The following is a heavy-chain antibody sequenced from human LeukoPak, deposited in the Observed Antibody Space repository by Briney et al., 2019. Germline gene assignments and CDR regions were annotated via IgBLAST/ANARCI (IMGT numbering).Heavy chain of an antibody. Sequence: PGGSLRLSCAASGISFSSHGMHWVRQAPGKGLECVAVIWYDGSNIYYADSVKGRFSISRDNSKNTLYLQMNSLRAEDTALYYCARARNDYDSNGFSFLDYWGQGTLVTVSS. J-gene: IGHJ4*02. CDR1: GISFSSHG. CDR2: IWYDGSNI. D-gene: IGHD3-22*01. V-gene: IGHV3-33*01. CDR3: ARARNDYDSNGFSFLDY.